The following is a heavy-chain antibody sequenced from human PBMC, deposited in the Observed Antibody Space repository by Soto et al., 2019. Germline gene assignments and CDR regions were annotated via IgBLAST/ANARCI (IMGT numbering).Heavy chain of an antibody. CDR2: ISSGGENT. Sequence: EVQLLESGGGLRQPGGSLRLSCVASGYNFKKYAASWVPQAPGKGLEWVPAISSGGENTHYADSVKGRFTITRDNSKNMLYLEMNSLTVEDTAVYYCVRRAQYFDGTGFHAFDIWGQGTRVTVSS. J-gene: IGHJ3*02. V-gene: IGHV3-23*01. CDR3: VRRAQYFDGTGFHAFDI. D-gene: IGHD3-22*01. CDR1: GYNFKKYA.